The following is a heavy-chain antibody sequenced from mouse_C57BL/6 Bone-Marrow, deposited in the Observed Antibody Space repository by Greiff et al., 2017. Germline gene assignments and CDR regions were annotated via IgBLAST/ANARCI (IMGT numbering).Heavy chain of an antibody. CDR2: INPGSGGT. D-gene: IGHD2-2*01. J-gene: IGHJ2*01. V-gene: IGHV1-54*01. CDR3: ARSGGYDGGYDFDY. Sequence: QVQLQQSGAELVRPGTSVKVSCKASGYAFTNYLIEWVKQRPGQGLEWIGVINPGSGGTNYNEKFKGKATLTADKSSSTAYMQLSSLTSEDSAVYFCARSGGYDGGYDFDYWGQGTTLTVSS. CDR1: GYAFTNYL.